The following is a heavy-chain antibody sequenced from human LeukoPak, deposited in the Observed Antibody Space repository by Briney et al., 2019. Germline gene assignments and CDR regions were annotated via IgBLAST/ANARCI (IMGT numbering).Heavy chain of an antibody. Sequence: SETLSLTCTVSGYSISSDYYWVWIRQPPGKGLEWIGSMYSSGSTNYNPSLKSRVTISKDTSENKFSLKLTPVTAADTAVYYCARQLKLGRGDWFDPWGQGTLVTVSS. D-gene: IGHD1-1*01. J-gene: IGHJ5*02. CDR3: ARQLKLGRGDWFDP. V-gene: IGHV4-38-2*02. CDR2: MYSSGST. CDR1: GYSISSDYY.